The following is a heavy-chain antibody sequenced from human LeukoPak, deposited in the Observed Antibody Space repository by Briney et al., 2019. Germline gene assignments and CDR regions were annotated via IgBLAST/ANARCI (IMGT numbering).Heavy chain of an antibody. J-gene: IGHJ6*03. CDR1: GFTFSSYS. CDR3: AREIYCSSTSCYCMDV. CDR2: ISSSSSYI. Sequence: GGSLRLSCAASGFTFSSYSMNWVRQAPGKGLEWVSSISSSSSYIYYADSVKGRFTISRDNAKNSLYLQMNSLRAEDTAVYYCAREIYCSSTSCYCMDVWGKGTTVTVSS. V-gene: IGHV3-21*01. D-gene: IGHD2-2*01.